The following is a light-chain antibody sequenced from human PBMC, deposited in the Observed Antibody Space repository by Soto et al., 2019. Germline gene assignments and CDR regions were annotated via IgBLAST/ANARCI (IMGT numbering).Light chain of an antibody. CDR3: QQYDTFPVT. J-gene: IGKJ5*01. CDR1: QNIDMY. Sequence: DIHMTQSPSSLSASVGDTVTITCRASQNIDMYLNWYQQKPGKAPRVLIYAASRLQSGVPARFSGSGSGTDFIFTISSLQPEDFATYYCQQYDTFPVTFGQGTRLEIK. CDR2: AAS. V-gene: IGKV1-33*01.